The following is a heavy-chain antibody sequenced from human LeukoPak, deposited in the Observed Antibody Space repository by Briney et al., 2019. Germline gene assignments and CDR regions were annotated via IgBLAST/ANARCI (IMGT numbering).Heavy chain of an antibody. CDR3: ARVRDTAMALVYYYYGMDA. J-gene: IGHJ6*02. V-gene: IGHV3-21*01. D-gene: IGHD5-18*01. CDR1: GFTFSSYS. CDR2: ISSSSSYI. Sequence: GGSLRLSCAASGFTFSSYSMNWVRQAPGKGLEWVSSISSSSSYIYYADSVKGRFTISRDNAKNSLYLQMNSLRAEDTAVYYCARVRDTAMALVYYYYGMDAWGQGTTVTVSS.